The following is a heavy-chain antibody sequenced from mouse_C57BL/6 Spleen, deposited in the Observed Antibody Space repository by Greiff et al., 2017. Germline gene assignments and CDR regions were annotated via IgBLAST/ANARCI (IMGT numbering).Heavy chain of an antibody. J-gene: IGHJ3*01. CDR2: IDPSDSET. V-gene: IGHV1-52*01. CDR1: GYTFTSYW. CDR3: ARGRELSWFAY. Sequence: QVQLQQPGAELVRPGSSVKLSCKASGYTFTSYWMHWVKQRPIQGLEWIGNIDPSDSETHYNQKFKDKATLTVDKSSSTAYMQLSSLTSEDSAVYYCARGRELSWFAYWGQGTLVTVSA.